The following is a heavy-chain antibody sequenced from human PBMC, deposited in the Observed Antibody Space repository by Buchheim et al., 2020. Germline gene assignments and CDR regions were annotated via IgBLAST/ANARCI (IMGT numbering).Heavy chain of an antibody. Sequence: EVQLVESGGGLVQPGGSLRLSCAASGFTFSSYDMHWVRQGTGKGLEWVSAIGSAGDTYYPGSVEGRFTISRENAKNSLYLQMNSLGAGDTAVYYCARAPERSGYTYGSPNFYYYYGMDVWGQGTT. V-gene: IGHV3-13*04. D-gene: IGHD5-18*01. CDR2: IGSAGDT. CDR1: GFTFSSYD. J-gene: IGHJ6*02. CDR3: ARAPERSGYTYGSPNFYYYYGMDV.